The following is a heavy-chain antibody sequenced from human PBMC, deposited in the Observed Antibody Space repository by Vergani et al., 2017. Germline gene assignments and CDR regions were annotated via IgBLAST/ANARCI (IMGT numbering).Heavy chain of an antibody. V-gene: IGHV3-7*01. Sequence: VQLVESGGGLVKPGGSLRLSCAASGFTFSDYYMSWVRQAPGKGLEWVANIKQDGSEKYYVDSVKGRFTISRDNAKNSLYLQMNSLRAEDTAVYYCASSGWYDYWGQGTLVTVSS. D-gene: IGHD6-19*01. CDR2: IKQDGSEK. CDR3: ASSGWYDY. J-gene: IGHJ4*02. CDR1: GFTFSDYY.